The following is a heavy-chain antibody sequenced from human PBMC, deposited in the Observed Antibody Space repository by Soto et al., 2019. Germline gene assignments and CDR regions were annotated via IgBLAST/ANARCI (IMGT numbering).Heavy chain of an antibody. J-gene: IGHJ4*02. D-gene: IGHD3-22*01. CDR2: INAGNGNT. CDR1: GYTFTSYA. CDR3: ARGIFAYDSSGYFDY. Sequence: ASVKVSCKASGYTFTSYAMHWVRQAPGQRLEWMGWINAGNGNTKYSQKFQGGVTITRDTSASTAYMELSSLRSEDTAVYYCARGIFAYDSSGYFDYWGQGTLVTVSS. V-gene: IGHV1-3*01.